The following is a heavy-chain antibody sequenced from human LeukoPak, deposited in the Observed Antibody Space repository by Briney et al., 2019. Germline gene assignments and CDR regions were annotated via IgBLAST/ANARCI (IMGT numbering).Heavy chain of an antibody. Sequence: PGGSLRLSCGTSGFTFSDHAMHWVRQAPGKGLEWLAFIRNDGFYKYYSESGKGRFIISRDNSKNTLFLQMSSLRPDDTALYYCARAVAGSAFDHWGQGTLVAVSS. CDR1: GFTFSDHA. CDR3: ARAVAGSAFDH. J-gene: IGHJ4*02. CDR2: IRNDGFYK. V-gene: IGHV3-30*02. D-gene: IGHD4-23*01.